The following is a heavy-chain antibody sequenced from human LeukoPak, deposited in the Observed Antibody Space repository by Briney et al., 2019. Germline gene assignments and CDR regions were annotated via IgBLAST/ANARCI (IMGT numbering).Heavy chain of an antibody. CDR2: IRHDGSET. Sequence: GGSLRLSCAASGFPFSTYGMHCLRQAPGKGPESVALIRHDGSETYHAESVKGRFTISRDDSKNTFYLQMNSLRAEDTAVYYCAKANRDHLSHYYGVDVWGQGTTVVVSS. V-gene: IGHV3-30*02. CDR1: GFPFSTYG. J-gene: IGHJ6*02. D-gene: IGHD3-10*01. CDR3: AKANRDHLSHYYGVDV.